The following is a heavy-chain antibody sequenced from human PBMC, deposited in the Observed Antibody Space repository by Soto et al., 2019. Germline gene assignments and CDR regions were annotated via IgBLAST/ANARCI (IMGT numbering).Heavy chain of an antibody. Sequence: SETLSLTCTVSGVSISSGGYYWGWVRQHPGKGLEWIGNIYHSGRTYYNPSLKSRVIMSVDTSKNHFSLNLNSVTAADTAIYYCVRSGDNYNLLDYWGQGTPVTVSS. CDR1: GVSISSGGYY. CDR2: IYHSGRT. J-gene: IGHJ4*02. CDR3: VRSGDNYNLLDY. D-gene: IGHD1-1*01. V-gene: IGHV4-31*03.